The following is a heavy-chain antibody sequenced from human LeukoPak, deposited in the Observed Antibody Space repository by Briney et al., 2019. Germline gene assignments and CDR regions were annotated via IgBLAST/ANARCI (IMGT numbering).Heavy chain of an antibody. J-gene: IGHJ6*03. CDR3: ARVRGVDYYGSGSYSTYYYYMDV. CDR2: ISAYNGNT. D-gene: IGHD3-10*01. V-gene: IGHV1-18*01. CDR1: GYTFTSYG. Sequence: ASVKVSCKASGYTFTSYGISWVRQAPGQGLERMGWISAYNGNTNYAQKLQGRVTMTTDTSTSTAYMELRSLRSDDTAVYYCARVRGVDYYGSGSYSTYYYYMDVWGKGTTVTVSS.